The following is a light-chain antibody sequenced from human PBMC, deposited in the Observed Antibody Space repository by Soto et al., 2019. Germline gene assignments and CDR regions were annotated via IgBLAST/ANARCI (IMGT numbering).Light chain of an antibody. Sequence: DIVLTKSPGTLSLFPGERATLSCRASQSVSNNYLAWYQQKPGQAPRLLIYGASNRATGIPDRFSGSGSGTDFTLTISRLEPEDFAVYYCQQYGISGTFGQGTKVDIK. V-gene: IGKV3-20*01. J-gene: IGKJ1*01. CDR1: QSVSNNY. CDR2: GAS. CDR3: QQYGISGT.